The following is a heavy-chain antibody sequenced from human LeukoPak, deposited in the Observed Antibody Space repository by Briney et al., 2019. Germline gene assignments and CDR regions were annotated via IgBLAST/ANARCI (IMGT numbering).Heavy chain of an antibody. J-gene: IGHJ6*03. CDR2: IYHGGST. CDR3: ARTTVTTRGWYYYYYMDV. D-gene: IGHD4-17*01. V-gene: IGHV4-38-2*02. CDR1: GYSISSGYY. Sequence: PSETLSLTCTVSGYSISSGYYWGWIRQPPGKGLEWIGNIYHGGSTYYNPSLKSRVTISVDTSKNQFSLKLSSVTAADTAVYYCARTTVTTRGWYYYYYMDVWGKGTTVTVSS.